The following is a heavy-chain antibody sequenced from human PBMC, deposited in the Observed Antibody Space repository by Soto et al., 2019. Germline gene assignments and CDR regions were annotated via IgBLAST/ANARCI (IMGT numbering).Heavy chain of an antibody. V-gene: IGHV3-21*01. CDR1: GFTFSSYS. CDR2: ISSSSSYI. D-gene: IGHD4-17*01. CDR3: ARHHHGDFDAFDI. Sequence: LRLSCAASGFTFSSYSMNWVRQAPGKGLEWVSSISSSSSYIYYADSVKGRFTISRDNAKNPLYLQMNSLRAEDTAVYYCARHHHGDFDAFDIWGQGTMVTVSS. J-gene: IGHJ3*02.